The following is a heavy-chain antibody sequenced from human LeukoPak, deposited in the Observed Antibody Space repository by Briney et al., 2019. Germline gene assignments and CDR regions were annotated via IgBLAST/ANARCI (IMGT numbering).Heavy chain of an antibody. CDR2: INPSGGST. J-gene: IGHJ4*02. CDR3: ARDQGWDCSGGSCYDFDY. V-gene: IGHV1-46*01. D-gene: IGHD2-15*01. CDR1: GYTFTSYY. Sequence: GASVKVSCKASGYTFTSYYMHWVRQAPGQGLEWMGIINPSGGSTSYAQKFQGRVTMTRDMSTSTVYMELSSLRSEDTAVYYCARDQGWDCSGGSCYDFDYWGQGTLVTVSS.